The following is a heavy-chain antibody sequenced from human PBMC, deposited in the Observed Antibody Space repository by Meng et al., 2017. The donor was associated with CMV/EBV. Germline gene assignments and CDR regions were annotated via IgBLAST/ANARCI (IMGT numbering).Heavy chain of an antibody. D-gene: IGHD3-3*01. CDR3: ARVGTIFRGYYFDY. CDR1: GFTFSSYE. J-gene: IGHJ4*02. Sequence: GESLKISCAASGFTFSSYEMNWVRQAPGKGLEWVPYISSSGSTIYYADSVKGRFTISRDNAKNSLYLQMNSLRAEDTAVYYCARVGTIFRGYYFDYWGQGTLVTVSS. V-gene: IGHV3-48*03. CDR2: ISSSGSTI.